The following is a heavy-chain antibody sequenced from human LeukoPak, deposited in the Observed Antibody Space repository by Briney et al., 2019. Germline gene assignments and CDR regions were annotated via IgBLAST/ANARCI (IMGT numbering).Heavy chain of an antibody. J-gene: IGHJ4*02. CDR3: ARGGEVGGNFDY. V-gene: IGHV4-59*01. CDR1: GGSISSYY. Sequence: PSETLSLTCSVSGGSISSYYWSWIRQPPGKGLEWIGYIYYSGSTNYNPSLKSRVTISVDTSKNQFSLKLSSVTAADTAVYYCARGGEVGGNFDYWGQGTLVTVSS. D-gene: IGHD2-15*01. CDR2: IYYSGST.